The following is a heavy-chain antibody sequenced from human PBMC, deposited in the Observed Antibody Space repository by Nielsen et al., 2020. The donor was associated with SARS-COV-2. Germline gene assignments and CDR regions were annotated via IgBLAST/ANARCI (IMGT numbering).Heavy chain of an antibody. J-gene: IGHJ4*02. D-gene: IGHD5-24*01. Sequence: GGSLRLSCAASGFTFSSYGMHWVRQAPGKGLEWVAVISYDGSNKYYADSVKGRFTISRDNSKNTLYLQMNSLRAEDTAVYYCASRRDGYRPLDYWGQGTLVTVSS. CDR1: GFTFSSYG. CDR3: ASRRDGYRPLDY. CDR2: ISYDGSNK. V-gene: IGHV3-30*03.